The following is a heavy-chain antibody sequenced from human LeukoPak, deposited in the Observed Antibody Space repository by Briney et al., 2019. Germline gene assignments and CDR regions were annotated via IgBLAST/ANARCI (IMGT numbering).Heavy chain of an antibody. J-gene: IGHJ4*02. CDR2: ISYDGSNK. CDR1: GFTFSSYA. V-gene: IGHV3-30-3*01. CDR3: ARDSPYDFWSVPLDY. D-gene: IGHD3-3*01. Sequence: TGGSLRLSCAASGFTFSSYAMHWVRQAPGKGLEWVAVISYDGSNKYYADSVKGRFTISRDNSKNTLYLQMNSLRAEDTAVYYCARDSPYDFWSVPLDYWGQGTLVTVSS.